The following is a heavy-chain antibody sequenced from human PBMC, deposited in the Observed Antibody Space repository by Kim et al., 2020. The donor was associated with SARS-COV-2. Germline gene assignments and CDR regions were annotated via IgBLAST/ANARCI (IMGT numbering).Heavy chain of an antibody. CDR3: ARDLDYGSGSYSD. D-gene: IGHD3-10*01. Sequence: YNPSRKSRVTMSVDTSKNQFSLKLSSVTAADTAVYYCARDLDYGSGSYSDWGQGTLVTVSS. V-gene: IGHV4-4*07. J-gene: IGHJ4*02.